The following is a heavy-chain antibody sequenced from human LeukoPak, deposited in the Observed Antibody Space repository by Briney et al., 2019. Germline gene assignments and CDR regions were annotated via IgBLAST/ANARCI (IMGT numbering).Heavy chain of an antibody. CDR2: ISSSSSYI. D-gene: IGHD2-2*01. V-gene: IGHV3-21*01. CDR1: GFTFSSYS. Sequence: PGGSLRLSCAASGFTFSSYSMNWVRQAPGKGLEWVSSISSSSSYIYYADSVKGRFTISRDKAKNSLYLQMNSLRAEDTAVYYCARERDTLGYCSSTSCYVIDYWGQGTLVTVSS. CDR3: ARERDTLGYCSSTSCYVIDY. J-gene: IGHJ4*02.